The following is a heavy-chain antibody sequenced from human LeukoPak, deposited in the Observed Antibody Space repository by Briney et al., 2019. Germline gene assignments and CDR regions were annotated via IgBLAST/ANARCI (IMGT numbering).Heavy chain of an antibody. Sequence: SETLSLTCTISGASIRNYYWSWIRQSPGKGLEWIGYIYYSGSTNYNPSLESRVAMSVDTSKNQFSLRLSSVTAADTAIYYCARRYSSSWYVGFFDPWGQGTLVTVSS. CDR3: ARRYSSSWYVGFFDP. J-gene: IGHJ5*02. D-gene: IGHD6-13*01. CDR1: GASIRNYY. V-gene: IGHV4-59*08. CDR2: IYYSGST.